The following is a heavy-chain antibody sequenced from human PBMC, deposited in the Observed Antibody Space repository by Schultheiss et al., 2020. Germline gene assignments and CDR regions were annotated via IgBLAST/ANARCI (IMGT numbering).Heavy chain of an antibody. CDR1: GFTLSNYG. CDR3: ARPEYTSSYYFDY. Sequence: GSLRLSCEASGFTLSNYGMHWVRQAPGKGLEWVAVIWYDGSNKYYADSVKGRFTISRDNSKNTLYLQMNSLRADDTAVYYCARPEYTSSYYFDYWGQGTLVSGYS. D-gene: IGHD6-6*01. V-gene: IGHV3-33*01. J-gene: IGHJ4*02. CDR2: IWYDGSNK.